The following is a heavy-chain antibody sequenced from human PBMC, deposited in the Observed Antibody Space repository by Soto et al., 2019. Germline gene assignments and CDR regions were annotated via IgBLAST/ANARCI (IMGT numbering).Heavy chain of an antibody. CDR2: IYSGGST. CDR3: ERGGSIAGRWYLLH. V-gene: IGHV3-66*01. CDR1: GVTVSNYY. J-gene: IGHJ1*01. Sequence: GVFLRLSCAVSGVTVSNYYMSCVRQAPGKGLEWVSVIYSGGSTYYADPVEGRFTISKDNSKNTLFLQMNSLRVEDTAMYYCERGGSIAGRWYLLHWGQGTLVTVSS. D-gene: IGHD6-6*01.